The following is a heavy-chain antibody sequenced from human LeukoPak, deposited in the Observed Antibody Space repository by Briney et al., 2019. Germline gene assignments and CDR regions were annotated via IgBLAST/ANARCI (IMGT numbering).Heavy chain of an antibody. D-gene: IGHD2-8*02. Sequence: SETLSLTCTVSGGSINSDYWTWIRQPPGKGLEWIGYVYGVSTTFNPSLKSRLSISLDTSKNHFSLKLSSVTAADTAVYYCARGLVASDSGLRYYLDYWGQGTLVTVSS. CDR3: ARGLVASDSGLRYYLDY. J-gene: IGHJ4*02. CDR2: VYGVST. V-gene: IGHV4-59*01. CDR1: GGSINSDY.